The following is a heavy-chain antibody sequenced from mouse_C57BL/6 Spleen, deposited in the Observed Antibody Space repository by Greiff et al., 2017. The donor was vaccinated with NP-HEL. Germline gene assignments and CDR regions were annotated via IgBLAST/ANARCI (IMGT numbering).Heavy chain of an antibody. V-gene: IGHV1-64*01. Sequence: QVQLQQPGAELVKPGASVKLSCKASGYTFTSYWMHWVKQRPGQGLEWIGMIPPNSGSTNYNEKFKSKATLTVDKSSSTAYMQLSSLTSEDSAVYYCARKARSGYDYFDYWGQGTTLTVSS. CDR2: IPPNSGST. CDR1: GYTFTSYW. J-gene: IGHJ2*01. CDR3: ARKARSGYDYFDY. D-gene: IGHD3-2*02.